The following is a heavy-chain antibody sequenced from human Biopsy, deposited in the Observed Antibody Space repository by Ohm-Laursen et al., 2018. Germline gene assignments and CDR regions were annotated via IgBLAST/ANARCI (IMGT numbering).Heavy chain of an antibody. D-gene: IGHD1-14*01. CDR1: GGSIRGSTYY. CDR3: ASHVINRGGYYYYDMDV. V-gene: IGHV4-31*03. CDR2: MYYSGSI. Sequence: TLSLTCNVSGGSIRGSTYYWGWIRQHPGKGLEWIGYMYYSGSINYNPSLKSRVTISVDAPKNQFSLKLTSVTAADTAVYYCASHVINRGGYYYYDMDVWGQGMTVTVSS. J-gene: IGHJ6*02.